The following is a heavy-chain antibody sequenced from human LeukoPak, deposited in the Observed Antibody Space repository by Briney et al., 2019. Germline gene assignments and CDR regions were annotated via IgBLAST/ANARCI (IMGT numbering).Heavy chain of an antibody. J-gene: IGHJ4*02. Sequence: PSETLSLTCTVSGGSISSYYWSWIRQPPGKGLEWIGYIYYSGSTNYNPSLKSRVTISVDTSKNQFSLKLSSVTAADTAVYYCARDLWFGESVFDYWGQGTLVTVSS. V-gene: IGHV4-59*12. CDR2: IYYSGST. CDR1: GGSISSYY. D-gene: IGHD3-10*01. CDR3: ARDLWFGESVFDY.